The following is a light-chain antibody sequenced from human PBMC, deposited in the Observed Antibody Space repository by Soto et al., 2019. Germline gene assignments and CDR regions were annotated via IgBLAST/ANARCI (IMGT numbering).Light chain of an antibody. CDR1: SSDVGSYNL. CDR3: SSYTSTSTLVL. J-gene: IGLJ2*01. Sequence: QSALTQPASVSGSPGQSITISCTGTSSDVGSYNLVSWYQQHPGKAPKLMIYEVSKRPSGVSNRFSGSKSGNTASLTISGLQAEDEATYYCSSYTSTSTLVLFGGGTQLTVL. V-gene: IGLV2-14*02. CDR2: EVS.